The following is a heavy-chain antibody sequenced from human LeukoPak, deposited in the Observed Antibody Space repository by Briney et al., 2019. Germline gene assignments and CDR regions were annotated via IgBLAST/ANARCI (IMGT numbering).Heavy chain of an antibody. V-gene: IGHV4-34*01. CDR2: IYYSGST. J-gene: IGHJ5*02. Sequence: KSSETLSLTCAVYGGSFSGYYWSWIRQPPGKGLEWIGSIYYSGSTYHNSSLKSRVTISIDTSKNQFSLKLSSVTAADTAVYYCARDHGLFHMFDPWGQGTLVTVSS. CDR3: ARDHGLFHMFDP. D-gene: IGHD2-21*01. CDR1: GGSFSGYY.